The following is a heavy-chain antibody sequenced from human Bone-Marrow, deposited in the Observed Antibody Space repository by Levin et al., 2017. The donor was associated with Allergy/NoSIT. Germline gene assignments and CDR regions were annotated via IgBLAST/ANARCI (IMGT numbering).Heavy chain of an antibody. CDR1: GFSFGTHG. J-gene: IGHJ5*02. D-gene: IGHD6-19*01. Sequence: GGSLRLSCAASGFSFGTHGMHWVRQAPGKGLEWVAMISHNGGGKYYGDAVKGRFTISRDTSNNQLFLQMDSLRPEDTAVYYCAKDFGGSGWYNWFDAWGQGTLVTVSS. V-gene: IGHV3-30*18. CDR2: ISHNGGGK. CDR3: AKDFGGSGWYNWFDA.